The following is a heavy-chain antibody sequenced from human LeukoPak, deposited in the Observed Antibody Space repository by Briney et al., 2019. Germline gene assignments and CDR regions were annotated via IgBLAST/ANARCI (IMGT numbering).Heavy chain of an antibody. CDR1: GGTFSSYA. Sequence: SVKVSCKASGGTFSSYAISWVRQAPGQGLEWMGGIIPIFGTANYAQKFQGRVTITTDESTSTAYMELSSLRSEDTAVYYCASYEWELLRGYFDYWGQGTLVTVSS. V-gene: IGHV1-69*05. CDR3: ASYEWELLRGYFDY. CDR2: IIPIFGTA. D-gene: IGHD1-26*01. J-gene: IGHJ4*02.